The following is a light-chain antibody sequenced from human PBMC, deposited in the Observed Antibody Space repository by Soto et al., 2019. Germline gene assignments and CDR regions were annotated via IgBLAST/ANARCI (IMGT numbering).Light chain of an antibody. Sequence: QSVLPQPASVSGSPGQSITISCTGTSSDVGSYNLVSWYQQHPGKAPKLMIYEVSKRPSGVSNRFSGSKSGNTASLTISGLQAEDEADYYCCSYAGSSIFFGTGTKVTVL. V-gene: IGLV2-23*02. CDR1: SSDVGSYNL. J-gene: IGLJ1*01. CDR3: CSYAGSSIF. CDR2: EVS.